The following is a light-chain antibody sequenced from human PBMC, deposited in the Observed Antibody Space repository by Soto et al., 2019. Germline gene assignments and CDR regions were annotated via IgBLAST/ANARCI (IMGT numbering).Light chain of an antibody. V-gene: IGKV3-11*01. CDR3: QQRTNWLT. CDR2: GAS. J-gene: IGKJ4*01. CDR1: QSLSSY. Sequence: EIVLTQSPGTLSLSPGERATLSCSASQSLSSYLAWYQQKPGQAPRLLIYGASNRATGIPARFSGSGSGTDFTLTISSLEPEDFAVYYCQQRTNWLTFGGGTKVDIK.